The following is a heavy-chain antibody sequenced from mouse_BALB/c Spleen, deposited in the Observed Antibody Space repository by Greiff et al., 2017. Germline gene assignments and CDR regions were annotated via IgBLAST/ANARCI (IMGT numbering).Heavy chain of an antibody. V-gene: IGHV5-12-2*01. CDR1: GFTFSSYT. Sequence: EVQLVESGGGLVKPGGSLKLSCAASGFTFSSYTMSWVRQTPEKRLEWVAYISNGGGSTYYPDTVKGRFTISRDNAKNTLYLQMSSLKSEDTAMYYCARPRNSYGSYYFDYWGQGTTLTVSS. CDR2: ISNGGGST. J-gene: IGHJ2*01. CDR3: ARPRNSYGSYYFDY. D-gene: IGHD1-1*01.